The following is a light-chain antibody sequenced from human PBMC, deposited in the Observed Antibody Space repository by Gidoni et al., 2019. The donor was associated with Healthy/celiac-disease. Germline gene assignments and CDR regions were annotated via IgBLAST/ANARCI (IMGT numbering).Light chain of an antibody. Sequence: DIQMPQSPSTLSASVGDRVTITCRASQSISSWLAWYQQKPGKAPKLLIYKAASLESGVPSRFSGSGAGTEFTLTISIQQPDDFATYYRQQYNSYSRTFGQXTKVEIK. CDR2: KAA. V-gene: IGKV1-5*03. CDR1: QSISSW. CDR3: QQYNSYSRT. J-gene: IGKJ1*01.